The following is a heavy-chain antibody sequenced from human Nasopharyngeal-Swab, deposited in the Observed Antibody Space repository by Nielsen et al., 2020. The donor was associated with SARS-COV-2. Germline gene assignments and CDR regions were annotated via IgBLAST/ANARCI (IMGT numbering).Heavy chain of an antibody. Sequence: GESLKISCAASGFTFSSYAMHWVRQAPGKGLEWVAVISYDGSNKYYADSVKGRFTISRDNSKNTLYLQMNSLRAEDTAVYYCARDIERPYGGYDWDLGYFDYWGQGTLVTVSS. D-gene: IGHD5-12*01. CDR1: GFTFSSYA. V-gene: IGHV3-30-3*01. CDR3: ARDIERPYGGYDWDLGYFDY. J-gene: IGHJ4*02. CDR2: ISYDGSNK.